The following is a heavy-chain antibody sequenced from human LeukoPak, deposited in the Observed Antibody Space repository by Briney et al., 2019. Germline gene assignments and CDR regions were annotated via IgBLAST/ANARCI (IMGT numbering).Heavy chain of an antibody. CDR1: GFTFSSYA. CDR2: IYSGGST. J-gene: IGHJ5*02. V-gene: IGHV3-23*03. D-gene: IGHD3-3*01. Sequence: GGSLRLSCAASGFTFSSYAMSWVRQAPGKGLEWVSVIYSGGSTYYADSVKGRFTISRDNSKNTLYLQMNSLRAEDTAVYYCAKGSSYDFPNWFDPWGQGTLVTVSS. CDR3: AKGSSYDFPNWFDP.